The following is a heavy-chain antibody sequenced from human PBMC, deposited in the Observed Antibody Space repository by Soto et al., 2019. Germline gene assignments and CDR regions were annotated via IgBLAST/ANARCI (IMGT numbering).Heavy chain of an antibody. V-gene: IGHV1-18*01. Sequence: QVQLVQSGAEVKKPGASVKVSRKASGYTFTSYGISWVRQAPGQGLEWMGWISAYNGNTNYAQKLQGRVTMTTDTSTSTAYMELRSLRSDDTAVYYCAREAGRSIAAAGRGWFDPWGQGTLVTVSS. CDR1: GYTFTSYG. CDR3: AREAGRSIAAAGRGWFDP. D-gene: IGHD6-13*01. CDR2: ISAYNGNT. J-gene: IGHJ5*02.